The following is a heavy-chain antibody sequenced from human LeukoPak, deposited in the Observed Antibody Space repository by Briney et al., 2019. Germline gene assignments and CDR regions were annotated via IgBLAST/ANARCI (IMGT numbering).Heavy chain of an antibody. CDR3: ARDRYCSSTSCYTDAFDI. Sequence: PSETLSLTCTVSGGSISSHYWSWIRQPPGKGLEWIGYIYYSGSTNYNPSLKSRVTISVDTSKNQSSLKLSSVTAADTAVYYCARDRYCSSTSCYTDAFDIWGQGTMVTVSS. D-gene: IGHD2-2*02. CDR2: IYYSGST. J-gene: IGHJ3*02. CDR1: GGSISSHY. V-gene: IGHV4-59*11.